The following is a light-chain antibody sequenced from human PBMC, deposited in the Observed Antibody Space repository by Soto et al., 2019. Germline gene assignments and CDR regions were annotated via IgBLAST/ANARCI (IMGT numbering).Light chain of an antibody. CDR3: MQGTHWPPRT. J-gene: IGKJ1*01. CDR2: KVS. Sequence: DVVMTQSPLSLPVTLGQPASISCRSSQSLLYSDGNTYLSWFQQRPGQSPRRLIYKVSIRDSGVPDRFSGSGSCTDFTLIITRVEAEDVGVYYCMQGTHWPPRTFGQGTKVEIK. CDR1: QSLLYSDGNTY. V-gene: IGKV2-30*01.